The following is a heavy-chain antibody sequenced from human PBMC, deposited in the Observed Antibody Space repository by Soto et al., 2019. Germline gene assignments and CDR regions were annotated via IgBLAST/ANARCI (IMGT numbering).Heavy chain of an antibody. D-gene: IGHD3-10*01. Sequence: QVQLVESGGGVVQPGRSLRLSCAASGFTFSSYGMHWVRQAPGKGLEWVAVIWYDGSNKYYADSVKGRFTISRDNSKNTLYLLMNSLRAEATAKYYWARGSGFGESSRCGMDVWGRGTTVTVSS. J-gene: IGHJ6*02. V-gene: IGHV3-33*01. CDR3: ARGSGFGESSRCGMDV. CDR2: IWYDGSNK. CDR1: GFTFSSYG.